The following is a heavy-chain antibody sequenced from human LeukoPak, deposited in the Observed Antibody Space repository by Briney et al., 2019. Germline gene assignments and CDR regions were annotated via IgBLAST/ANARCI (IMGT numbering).Heavy chain of an antibody. Sequence: SETLSLTCTVSSGPISSSSHYWGWIRQPPGKGLEWIGSVYYTGSTYYNPSLKSRLTVSIDTSKNLFSLRLNSVTAADTAVYYCATRQAVTGTGYFWGQGTLVTVSS. D-gene: IGHD6-19*01. CDR2: VYYTGST. V-gene: IGHV4-39*02. CDR1: SGPISSSSHY. CDR3: ATRQAVTGTGYF. J-gene: IGHJ4*01.